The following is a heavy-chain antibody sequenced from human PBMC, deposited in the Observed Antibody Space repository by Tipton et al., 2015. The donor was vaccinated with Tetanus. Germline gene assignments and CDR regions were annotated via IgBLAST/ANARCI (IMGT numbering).Heavy chain of an antibody. J-gene: IGHJ3*02. Sequence: TLSLTCAVSGGSLSGFYWGWIRQPPGKGLEWIGSIYDTGNVYYNPALTSRVTMSVDTSNIQFSLSLRSVTAADTAVYYCARLSSSANDAHGFDIWGQGTMVTVSS. CDR2: IYDTGNV. CDR1: GGSLSGFY. V-gene: IGHV4-39*01. CDR3: ARLSSSANDAHGFDI. D-gene: IGHD3-22*01.